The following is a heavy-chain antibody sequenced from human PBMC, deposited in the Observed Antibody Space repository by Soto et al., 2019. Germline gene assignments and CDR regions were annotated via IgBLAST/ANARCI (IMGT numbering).Heavy chain of an antibody. CDR2: ISGSGGST. CDR1: GFTFSSYA. D-gene: IGHD3-3*01. V-gene: IGHV3-23*01. CDR3: AKDWPDFWSGANYYYYMDV. Sequence: GGSLRLSCAASGFTFSSYAMSWVRQAPGKGLEWVSAISGSGGSTYYADSVKGRFTISRDNSKNTLYPQMNSLRAEDTAVYYCAKDWPDFWSGANYYYYMDVWGKGTTVTVSS. J-gene: IGHJ6*03.